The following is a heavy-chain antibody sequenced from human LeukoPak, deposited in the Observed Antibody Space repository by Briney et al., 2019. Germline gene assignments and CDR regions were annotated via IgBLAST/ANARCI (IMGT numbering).Heavy chain of an antibody. Sequence: GGSLRLSCAASGFTFSSYSMNWVRQAPGKGLEWVSSISSSSSYIYYADSVKGRFTISRDNAKNSLYLQMNSLRAEDTAVYYCARDSYCSSTSCPDAFDIWGQGTMVTVSS. CDR1: GFTFSSYS. D-gene: IGHD2-2*01. J-gene: IGHJ3*02. V-gene: IGHV3-21*01. CDR2: ISSSSSYI. CDR3: ARDSYCSSTSCPDAFDI.